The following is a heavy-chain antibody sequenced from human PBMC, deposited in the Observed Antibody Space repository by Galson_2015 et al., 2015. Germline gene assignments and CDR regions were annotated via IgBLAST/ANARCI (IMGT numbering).Heavy chain of an antibody. CDR3: ARDYSRTPGDWYFDL. J-gene: IGHJ2*01. D-gene: IGHD2-15*01. CDR2: AYYSGSA. V-gene: IGHV4-59*01. CDR1: GGSISGYY. Sequence: LSLTCTVSGGSISGYYWTWIRQPPGKGLEWIGYAYYSGSAMYNPSLKSRVAISLDSSTNQFSLELRAVSAADTAVYYCARDYSRTPGDWYFDLWGPGTLISVSS.